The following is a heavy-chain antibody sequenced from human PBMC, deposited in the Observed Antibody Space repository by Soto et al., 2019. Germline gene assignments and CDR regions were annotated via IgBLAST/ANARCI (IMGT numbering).Heavy chain of an antibody. CDR2: IYYSGST. V-gene: IGHV4-31*03. CDR3: ARQYYYDSSGYYSIGFDY. J-gene: IGHJ4*02. CDR1: GGSISSGGYY. Sequence: LSLTCTVSGGSISSGGYYWSWIRQHPGKGLEWIGYIYYSGSTYYNPSLKSRVTISVDTSKNQFSLKLSSVTAADTAVYYCARQYYYDSSGYYSIGFDYWGQGTLVTVSS. D-gene: IGHD3-22*01.